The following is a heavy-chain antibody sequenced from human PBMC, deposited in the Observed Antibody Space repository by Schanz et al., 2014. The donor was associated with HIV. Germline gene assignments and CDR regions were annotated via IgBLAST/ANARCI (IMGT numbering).Heavy chain of an antibody. D-gene: IGHD2-2*01. CDR3: AKDRRGGYQFLYGLDV. Sequence: VQLVESGGGVVQPGRSLRLSCAASGFTFSTYGMHWVRQGPGKGLEWVSSIRGSSTYIYYADSVKGRFSISRDKSKNTLYLQMNRLRAEDTAVYYCAKDRRGGYQFLYGLDVWGQGTTVTVSS. J-gene: IGHJ6*02. CDR2: IRGSSTYI. CDR1: GFTFSTYG. V-gene: IGHV3-21*01.